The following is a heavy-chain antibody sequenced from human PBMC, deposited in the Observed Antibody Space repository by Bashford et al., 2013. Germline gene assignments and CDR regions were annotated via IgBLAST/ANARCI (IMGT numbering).Heavy chain of an antibody. D-gene: IGHD1-26*01. CDR1: GFTFSDHY. J-gene: IGHJ4*02. V-gene: IGHV3-72*01. CDR2: IRMKPHSYST. CDR3: ARVLRSGTYAFDS. Sequence: GSLRLSCAASGFTFSDHYMDWVRQAPGKGLEWIGHIRMKPHSYSTEYAASVRGRFTISRDDSKNSLYLQMNSLTTEDTAVYYCARVLRSGTYAFDSWGQGTLVTVSS.